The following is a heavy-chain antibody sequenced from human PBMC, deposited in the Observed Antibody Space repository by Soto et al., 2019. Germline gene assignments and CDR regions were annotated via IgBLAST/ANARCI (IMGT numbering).Heavy chain of an antibody. CDR2: ISSSSSYI. CDR1: GFTFSSYS. V-gene: IGHV3-21*01. D-gene: IGHD4-17*01. J-gene: IGHJ4*02. CDR3: ARVGYGDYGLDY. Sequence: VQLVESGGGLVKPGGSLRLSCAASGFTFSSYSMNWVRQAPGKGLEWVSSISSSSSYIYYADSVKGRFTISRDNAKNSLYLQMNSLRAEDTAVYYCARVGYGDYGLDYWGQGTLVTVSS.